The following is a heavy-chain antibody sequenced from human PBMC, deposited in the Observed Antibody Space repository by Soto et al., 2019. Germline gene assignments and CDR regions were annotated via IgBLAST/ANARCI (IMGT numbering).Heavy chain of an antibody. J-gene: IGHJ6*03. CDR3: ATYGSGSFVVSSYYYYYMDV. V-gene: IGHV1-24*01. CDR1: GYTLTELS. Sequence: ASVKVSCKVSGYTLTELSMHWVRQAPGKGLEWMGGSDPEDGETIYAQKFQGRVTMTEDTSTDTAYMELSSLRSEDTAVYYCATYGSGSFVVSSYYYYYMDVWGKGTTVTVS. D-gene: IGHD3-10*01. CDR2: SDPEDGET.